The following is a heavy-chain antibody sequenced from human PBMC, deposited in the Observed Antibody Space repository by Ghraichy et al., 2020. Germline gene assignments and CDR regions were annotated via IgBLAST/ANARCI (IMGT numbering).Heavy chain of an antibody. CDR1: GFTFSSYA. D-gene: IGHD1-1*01. CDR2: ISGSGDST. V-gene: IGHV3-23*01. Sequence: GGSLRLSCAASGFTFSSYAMSWVRQAPGKGLEWVSGISGSGDSTYYADSVKGRFTISRDNSKNTLYLQMNSLRAEDTAVYYCAKGRTTPEDYFDDWGQGTLVTVSS. J-gene: IGHJ4*02. CDR3: AKGRTTPEDYFDD.